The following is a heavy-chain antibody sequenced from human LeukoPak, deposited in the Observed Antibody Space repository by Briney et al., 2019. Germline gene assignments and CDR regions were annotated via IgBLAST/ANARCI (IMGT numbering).Heavy chain of an antibody. CDR1: GFTFSSYA. Sequence: GGSLRLSCAASGFTFSSYAMSWVRQAPGKGLEWVAVIWYDGSNKYYADSVKGRFTISRDNSKNTLYLQMNSLRAEDTAVYYCARVQPLNPNYYYYYGMDVWGQGTTVTVSS. D-gene: IGHD1-1*01. J-gene: IGHJ6*02. V-gene: IGHV3-33*08. CDR3: ARVQPLNPNYYYYYGMDV. CDR2: IWYDGSNK.